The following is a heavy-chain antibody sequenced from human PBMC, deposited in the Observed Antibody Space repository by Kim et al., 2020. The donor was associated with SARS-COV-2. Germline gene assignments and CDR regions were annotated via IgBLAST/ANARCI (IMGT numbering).Heavy chain of an antibody. D-gene: IGHD4-17*01. CDR2: INTNTGNP. V-gene: IGHV7-4-1*02. CDR1: GYTFTSYA. J-gene: IGHJ5*02. Sequence: ASVKVSCKASGYTFTSYAMNWVRQAPGQGLEWMGWINTNTGNPTYAQGFTGRFVFSLDTSVSTAYLQISSLKAEDTAVYYCARVLTVTTSHNWFDPWGQGTLVTVSS. CDR3: ARVLTVTTSHNWFDP.